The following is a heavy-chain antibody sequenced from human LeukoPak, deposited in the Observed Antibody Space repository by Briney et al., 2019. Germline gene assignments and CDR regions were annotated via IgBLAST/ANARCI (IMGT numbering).Heavy chain of an antibody. V-gene: IGHV1-69*13. J-gene: IGHJ4*01. CDR2: IIPTFGTA. CDR1: GGTFSSYA. CDR3: ARQYYYDIWSGYQYYFDY. D-gene: IGHD3-3*01. Sequence: ASVKVSCKASGGTFSSYAISWVRQAPGQGLEWMGGIIPTFGTANYAQKFQGRVKITADESTSTAYMELSSQRSEDTAVYYCARQYYYDIWSGYQYYFDYWGQGTLVTVSS.